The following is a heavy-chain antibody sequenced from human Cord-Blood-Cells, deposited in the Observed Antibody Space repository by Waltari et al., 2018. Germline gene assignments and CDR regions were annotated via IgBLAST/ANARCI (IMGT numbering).Heavy chain of an antibody. D-gene: IGHD6-13*01. CDR1: GGSSRGYY. CDR3: ARGAAPPLAAAGNWFDP. J-gene: IGHJ5*02. V-gene: IGHV4-34*01. Sequence: QVQLQQWGAGLLKPSETLSLTCAVYGGSSRGYYCSWIRQPPGKGLEWIGEINHSGSTNYNPSLKSRVTISVDTSKNQFSLKLSSVTAADTAVYYCARGAAPPLAAAGNWFDPWGQGTLVTVSS. CDR2: INHSGST.